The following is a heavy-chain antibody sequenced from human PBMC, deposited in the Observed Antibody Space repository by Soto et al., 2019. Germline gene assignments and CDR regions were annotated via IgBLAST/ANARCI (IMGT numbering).Heavy chain of an antibody. J-gene: IGHJ6*02. CDR2: IRSKANSYAT. D-gene: IGHD1-26*01. V-gene: IGHV3-73*01. CDR1: GFTFSGSA. CDR3: TRRVPYSGSYLSYYYGMDV. Sequence: GGSLRLSCAASGFTFSGSAMHWVRQASGKGLEWVGRIRSKANSYATAYAASVKGRFTISRDDSKNTAYLQMNSLKTEDTAVYYCTRRVPYSGSYLSYYYGMDVWGQGTTVTVSS.